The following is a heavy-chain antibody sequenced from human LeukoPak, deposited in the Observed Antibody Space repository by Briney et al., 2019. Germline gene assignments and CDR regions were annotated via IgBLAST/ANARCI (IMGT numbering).Heavy chain of an antibody. J-gene: IGHJ5*02. V-gene: IGHV4-34*01. CDR3: ARHRSGWFDP. CDR2: INHSGST. Sequence: SETLSLTCAVYGGSFGGYYWSWIRQPPGKGLEWIGEINHSGSTNYNPSLKSRVTISVDTSKNQFSLKLSSVTAADTAVYYCARHRSGWFDPWGQGTLVTVSS. CDR1: GGSFGGYY. D-gene: IGHD1-26*01.